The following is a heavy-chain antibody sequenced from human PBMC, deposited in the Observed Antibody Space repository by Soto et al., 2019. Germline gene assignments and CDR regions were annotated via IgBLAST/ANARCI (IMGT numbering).Heavy chain of an antibody. CDR1: GFTVSTSW. CDR2: INGAGREA. CDR3: AARLPPDY. Sequence: EVQLVESGGVLFQPGGSLRVSCAGSGFTVSTSWLNWVRQAPGKGLEWVANINGAGREAYYVDAVRGRFNISRDNVKNSLLRQMNSLRAEDTALDYCAARLPPDYWGQGTLVTVSS. J-gene: IGHJ4*02. V-gene: IGHV3-7*01.